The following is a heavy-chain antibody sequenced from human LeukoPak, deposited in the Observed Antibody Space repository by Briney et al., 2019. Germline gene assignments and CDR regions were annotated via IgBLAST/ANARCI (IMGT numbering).Heavy chain of an antibody. V-gene: IGHV4-34*01. J-gene: IGHJ6*03. CDR2: INHSGST. CDR1: GGSFSGYY. D-gene: IGHD3-10*01. CDR3: ARMVRGVIKGGYYYYMDV. Sequence: SETLSLTCAVYGGSFSGYYWSWIRQPPGKGLEWIGEINHSGSTNYNPSLKSRVTISVDTSKNQFSLKLSSVTAADAAVYYWARMVRGVIKGGYYYYMDVWGKGTTVTVSS.